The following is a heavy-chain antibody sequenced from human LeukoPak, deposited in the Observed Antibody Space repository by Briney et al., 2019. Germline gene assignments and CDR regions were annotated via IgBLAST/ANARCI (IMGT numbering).Heavy chain of an antibody. CDR1: GGSISSGGYY. CDR2: IYYSGST. J-gene: IGHJ4*02. V-gene: IGHV4-31*03. Sequence: PSETLSLTCTVSGGSISSGGYYWSWIRQHPGKGLEWIGYIYYSGSTYYNPSLKSRVTISVDTSKNQFSLKLSSVTAADTAVYYCARKSPVNGVDYWGQGTLVTVSS. CDR3: ARKSPVNGVDY. D-gene: IGHD2-8*01.